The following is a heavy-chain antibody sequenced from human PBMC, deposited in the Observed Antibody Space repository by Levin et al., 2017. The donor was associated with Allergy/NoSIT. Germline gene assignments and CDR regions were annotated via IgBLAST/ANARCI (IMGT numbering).Heavy chain of an antibody. J-gene: IGHJ6*02. CDR2: ISGSGGST. Sequence: RGESLKISCAASGFTFSSYAMSWVRQAPGKGLEWVSAISGSGGSTYYADSVKGRFTISRDNSKNTLYLQMNSLRAEDTAVYYCAKGERRQVRGVGEQLYYYYGMDVWGQGTTVTVSS. V-gene: IGHV3-23*01. D-gene: IGHD3-10*01. CDR3: AKGERRQVRGVGEQLYYYYGMDV. CDR1: GFTFSSYA.